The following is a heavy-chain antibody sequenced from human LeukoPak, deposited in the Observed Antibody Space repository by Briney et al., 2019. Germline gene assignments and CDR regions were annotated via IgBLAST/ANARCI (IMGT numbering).Heavy chain of an antibody. CDR1: GGSISGSGCF. CDR2: IYYSGST. D-gene: IGHD5-18*01. CDR3: ARDQGYNYRYGGSGMDV. V-gene: IGHV4-31*03. J-gene: IGHJ6*02. Sequence: PSETLSLTCTVSGGSISGSGCFWNWVRQHPGKGLEWIGHIYYSGSTFYNPSLRSRITISVDTSKNQFSLELSSVTAADTAVYYCARDQGYNYRYGGSGMDVWGQGTTVIVSS.